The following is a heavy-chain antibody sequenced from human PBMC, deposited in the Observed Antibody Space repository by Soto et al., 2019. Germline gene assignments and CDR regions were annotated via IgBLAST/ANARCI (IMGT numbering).Heavy chain of an antibody. D-gene: IGHD4-17*01. V-gene: IGHV1-18*01. CDR3: AILHLLTKSVTTDY. CDR2: ISAYNGNT. CDR1: GYTFTSYG. J-gene: IGHJ4*02. Sequence: GASVKVSCKASGYTFTSYGISWVRQAPGQGLEWMGWISAYNGNTNYAQKLQGRVTMTTDTSTSTAYMELRSLRSDDTAVYYCAILHLLTKSVTTDYWGQGTLVTVSS.